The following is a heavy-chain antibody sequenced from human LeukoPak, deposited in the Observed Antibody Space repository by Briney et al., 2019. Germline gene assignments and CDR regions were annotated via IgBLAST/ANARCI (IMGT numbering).Heavy chain of an antibody. CDR1: GFTFSDYS. J-gene: IGHJ4*02. V-gene: IGHV3-30*04. Sequence: PGGSLRLSCAVSGFTFSDYSMHWVRQAPGKGLEWVAVTSHDGDKEYYADSVKGRFTISRDNSKNTLYLQMNSLRAEDTAVYYCAKANYYGSGERKYYFDYWGQGTLVTVSS. CDR3: AKANYYGSGERKYYFDY. CDR2: TSHDGDKE. D-gene: IGHD3-10*01.